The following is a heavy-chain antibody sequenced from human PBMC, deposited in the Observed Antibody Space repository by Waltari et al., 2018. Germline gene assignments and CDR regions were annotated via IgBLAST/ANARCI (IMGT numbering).Heavy chain of an antibody. Sequence: ASGFTFSSYAMSWVRQAPGKGLEWVSVIYSGGSTYYADSVKGRFTISRDNSKNTLYLQMNSLRAEDTAVYYCAKGAYGVDYWGQGTLVTVSS. V-gene: IGHV3-23*03. J-gene: IGHJ4*02. CDR3: AKGAYGVDY. CDR2: IYSGGST. D-gene: IGHD4-17*01. CDR1: GFTFSSYA.